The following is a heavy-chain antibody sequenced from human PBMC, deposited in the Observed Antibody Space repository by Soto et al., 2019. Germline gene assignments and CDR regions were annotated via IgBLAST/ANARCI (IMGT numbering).Heavy chain of an antibody. CDR3: ARTPRGRYCSGGSCSDY. CDR2: INHSGST. CDR1: GGSFSGYY. Sequence: QVQLQQWGAGLLKPSETLSLTCAVYGGSFSGYYWSWIRQAPGKGLEWIGEINHSGSTNYNPSLKSRVTISVDTSKNQFSLQLSSVTAADTAVYYCARTPRGRYCSGGSCSDYWGQGTLVTVSS. J-gene: IGHJ4*02. D-gene: IGHD2-15*01. V-gene: IGHV4-34*01.